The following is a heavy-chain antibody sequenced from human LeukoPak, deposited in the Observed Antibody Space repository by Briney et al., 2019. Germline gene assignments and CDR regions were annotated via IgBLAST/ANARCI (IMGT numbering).Heavy chain of an antibody. V-gene: IGHV1-46*03. J-gene: IGHJ5*02. CDR3: ASGFCSSTSCYTGWFDP. CDR1: GYTFTSYY. Sequence: ASVKVSSKASGYTFTSYYMHWVRQAPGQGLEWMGIINPSGGSTSYAQKFQGRVTMTRDTSTSTVYMELSSLRSEDTAVYYCASGFCSSTSCYTGWFDPWGQGTLVTVSS. D-gene: IGHD2-2*02. CDR2: INPSGGST.